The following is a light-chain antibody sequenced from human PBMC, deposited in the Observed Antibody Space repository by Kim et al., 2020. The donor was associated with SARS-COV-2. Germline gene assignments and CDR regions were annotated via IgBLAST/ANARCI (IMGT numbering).Light chain of an antibody. V-gene: IGKV1-5*01. J-gene: IGKJ1*01. CDR3: QQYTSSYPT. CDR1: QSIGSW. CDR2: DAS. Sequence: ASIGNRDTITCRPSQSIGSWLAWYQQEPGKAPQLLMSDASSLESGVPSRFSGSGSETNFALTITSLQPDDFATYYCQQYTSSYPTFGQGTQVDIK.